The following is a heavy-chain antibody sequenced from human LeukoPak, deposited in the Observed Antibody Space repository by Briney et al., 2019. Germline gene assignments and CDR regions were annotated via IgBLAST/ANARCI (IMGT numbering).Heavy chain of an antibody. D-gene: IGHD1-26*01. V-gene: IGHV4-59*08. J-gene: IGHJ5*02. CDR2: IYYSGST. CDR3: ARSAAGAGNWFDP. Sequence: SETLSLTCAVYGGSISSYYWSWIRQPPGKGLEWIGYIYYSGSTNYNPSLKSRVTISVDTSKNQFSLKLSSVTAADTAVYYCARSAAGAGNWFDPWGQGTLVTVSS. CDR1: GGSISSYY.